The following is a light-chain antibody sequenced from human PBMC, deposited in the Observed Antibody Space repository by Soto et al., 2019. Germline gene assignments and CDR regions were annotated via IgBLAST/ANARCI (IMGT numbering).Light chain of an antibody. CDR1: AGAVTSAYY. J-gene: IGLJ2*01. CDR3: LLYYGGAQVL. V-gene: IGLV7-43*01. Sequence: TVSLAACASSAGAVTSAYYTNWLQQKPGQAPRALIYSTSEKHSWTPARFSGSLLGGKAALTLSAAQPEDEADYYCLLYYGGAQVLFGGGTKLTVL. CDR2: STS.